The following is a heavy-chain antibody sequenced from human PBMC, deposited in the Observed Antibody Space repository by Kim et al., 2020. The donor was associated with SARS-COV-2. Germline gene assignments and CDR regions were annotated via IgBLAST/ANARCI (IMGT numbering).Heavy chain of an antibody. CDR1: GYSFTSYW. D-gene: IGHD6-19*01. V-gene: IGHV5-51*01. CDR3: ARRHYSSGWYEGFSNWFDP. CDR2: IYPGDSDT. Sequence: GESLKISCKGSGYSFTSYWIGWVRQMPGKGLEWMGIIYPGDSDTRYSPSFQGQVTISADKSISTAYLQWSSLKASDTAMYYCARRHYSSGWYEGFSNWFDPWGQGTLVTVSS. J-gene: IGHJ5*02.